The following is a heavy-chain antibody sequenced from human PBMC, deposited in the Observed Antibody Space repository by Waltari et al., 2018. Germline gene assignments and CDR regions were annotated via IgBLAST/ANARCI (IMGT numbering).Heavy chain of an antibody. D-gene: IGHD3-22*01. CDR3: ASQIVVAPRECDY. J-gene: IGHJ4*02. CDR2: IYYSGST. V-gene: IGHV4-39*01. Sequence: QLQLQESGPGLVKPSETLSLTCTVSGGSISSSSYYWGWIRQPPGKGLEWIGCIYYSGSTYYNHSLKSRVTISVDTSKNQFSLKLSSVTAADTAVYYCASQIVVAPRECDYWGQGTLVTVSS. CDR1: GGSISSSSYY.